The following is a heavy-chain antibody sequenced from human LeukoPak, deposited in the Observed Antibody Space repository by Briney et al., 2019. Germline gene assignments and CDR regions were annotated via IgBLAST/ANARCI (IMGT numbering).Heavy chain of an antibody. Sequence: GGSLRLSCAASGFTFSSYAMSWLRQAPGKGLEWVSAISGSGGSTYYADSVKGRFTISRDNSKNPLYLQMNSLSAEDTAVYSCAKRGCSGGSCYSPDPEYWGQGTLVTVSS. CDR1: GFTFSSYA. CDR3: AKRGCSGGSCYSPDPEY. CDR2: ISGSGGST. V-gene: IGHV3-23*01. J-gene: IGHJ4*02. D-gene: IGHD2-15*01.